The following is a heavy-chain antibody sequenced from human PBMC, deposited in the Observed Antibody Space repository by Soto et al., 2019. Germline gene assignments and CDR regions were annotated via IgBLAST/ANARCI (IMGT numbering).Heavy chain of an antibody. CDR1: GFTFSSFA. V-gene: IGHV1-58*01. Sequence: GASVKVSCKTSGFTFSSFAVHWVRQARGHRLQWVGWIDVGSATANYAQMLQERGTIARDMSTSRGYRGLSSLRPDDTAVYCCVRSDSSGYYYEAYFDYWGQGTLVTVSS. CDR3: VRSDSSGYYYEAYFDY. D-gene: IGHD3-22*01. CDR2: IDVGSATA. J-gene: IGHJ4*02.